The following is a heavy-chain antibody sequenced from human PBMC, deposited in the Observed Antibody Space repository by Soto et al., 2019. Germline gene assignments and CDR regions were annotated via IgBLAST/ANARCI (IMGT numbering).Heavy chain of an antibody. CDR2: IIPIFGTA. V-gene: IGHV1-69*13. D-gene: IGHD6-19*01. CDR1: RVAFSKFI. Sequence: SVKVSCKASRVAFSKFIVTWVRQAPGLGLEWVGGIIPIFGTANYAQKFQGRVTITADESTSTSYLEVNNLRSEDTAVYYCAKVRYSSPMGYYYGMDVWGQGTTVT. CDR3: AKVRYSSPMGYYYGMDV. J-gene: IGHJ6*02.